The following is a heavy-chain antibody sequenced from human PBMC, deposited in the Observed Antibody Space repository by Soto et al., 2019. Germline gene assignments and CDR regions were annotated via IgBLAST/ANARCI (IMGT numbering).Heavy chain of an antibody. Sequence: EVQLLESGGGLVQPGGSLRLSCAASGFTFSSYAMSWVRQAPGKGLEWVSAISGSGGSTYYADSVKGRFTISRDNSKNTLYLQTNSLRAEDTAVYYCAKDWGYCSSTSCYWGGMDVWGQGTTVTVFS. CDR3: AKDWGYCSSTSCYWGGMDV. D-gene: IGHD2-2*01. CDR2: ISGSGGST. J-gene: IGHJ6*02. CDR1: GFTFSSYA. V-gene: IGHV3-23*01.